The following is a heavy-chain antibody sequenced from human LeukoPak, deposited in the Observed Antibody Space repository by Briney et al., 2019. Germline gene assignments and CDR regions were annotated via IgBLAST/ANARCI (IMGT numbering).Heavy chain of an antibody. CDR3: ARVRRQHQNWFDP. Sequence: ASVKVSCKASGYTFTGYYMHWVRQAPGQGLEWMGWINPSSGGTNYAQKFQGRVTMTRDTSISTAYMELSRLRSDDTAVYYCARVRRQHQNWFDPWGQGTLVTVSS. D-gene: IGHD6-13*01. CDR1: GYTFTGYY. J-gene: IGHJ5*02. V-gene: IGHV1-2*02. CDR2: INPSSGGT.